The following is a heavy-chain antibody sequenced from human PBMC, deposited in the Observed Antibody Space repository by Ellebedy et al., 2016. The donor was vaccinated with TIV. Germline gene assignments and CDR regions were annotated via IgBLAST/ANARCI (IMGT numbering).Heavy chain of an antibody. V-gene: IGHV3-21*01. CDR2: ISSSSSYI. CDR3: ARDRANWGRKDDAFDI. CDR1: GFTFSSYS. J-gene: IGHJ3*02. D-gene: IGHD7-27*01. Sequence: GESLKISXAASGFTFSSYSMNWVRQAPGKGLEWVSSISSSSSYIYYADSVKGRFTISRDNAKNSLYLQMNSLRAEDTAVYYCARDRANWGRKDDAFDIWGQGTMVTVSS.